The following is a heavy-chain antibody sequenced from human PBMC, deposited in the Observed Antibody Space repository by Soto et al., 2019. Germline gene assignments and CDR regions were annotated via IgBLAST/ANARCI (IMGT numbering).Heavy chain of an antibody. CDR2: IYYSGST. Sequence: PSETLSLTCTVSGVSISSYYWSWIRQPPGKGLEWIGYIYYSGSTNYNPSLKSRVTISVDTSKNQFSLNLSSVTAADTAVYYCARVQQLGLRSYYFDYWGQGTLVTVSS. D-gene: IGHD6-13*01. CDR1: GVSISSYY. CDR3: ARVQQLGLRSYYFDY. J-gene: IGHJ4*02. V-gene: IGHV4-59*01.